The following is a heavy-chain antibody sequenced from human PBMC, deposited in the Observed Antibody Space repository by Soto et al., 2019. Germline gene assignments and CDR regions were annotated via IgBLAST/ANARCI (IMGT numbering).Heavy chain of an antibody. D-gene: IGHD3-22*01. V-gene: IGHV1-69*01. CDR2: IIPVFQTA. J-gene: IGHJ4*02. CDR1: GGLFSSYP. CDR3: ARGGSGYTWFNEF. Sequence: QEQLVQSGAEVKKPGSSVKVSCKASGGLFSSYPISWVRQVPGQVLEWMGGIIPVFQTAYYTQRFQGRVTITADESTNTAYMELSRLRSEDTAIYYCARGGSGYTWFNEFWGQGTLVTVSS.